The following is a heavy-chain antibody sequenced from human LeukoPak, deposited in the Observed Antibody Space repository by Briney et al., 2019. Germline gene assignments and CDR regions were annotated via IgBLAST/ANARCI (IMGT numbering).Heavy chain of an antibody. Sequence: ASVKVSCKASGYTFTSYGIDWVRQAPGQGLEWMGWISGYNGNRNYAQKVQGRVTLTTDTSTSTAYMELRSLRSDDTAVYYCARTYSGSYASPDYWGQGTLVTVSS. CDR1: GYTFTSYG. CDR2: ISGYNGNR. D-gene: IGHD1-26*01. V-gene: IGHV1-18*01. CDR3: ARTYSGSYASPDY. J-gene: IGHJ4*02.